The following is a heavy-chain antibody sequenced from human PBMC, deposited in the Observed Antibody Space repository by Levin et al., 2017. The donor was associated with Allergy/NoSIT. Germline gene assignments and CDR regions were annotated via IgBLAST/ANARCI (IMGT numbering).Heavy chain of an antibody. J-gene: IGHJ6*02. Sequence: SLRLSCAASGFTFDDYAMHWVRQAPGKGLEWVSGISWNSGSIGYADSVKGRFTISRDNAKNSLYLQMNSLRAEDTALYYCAKADTAMAWDVWGQGTTVTVSS. CDR2: ISWNSGSI. V-gene: IGHV3-9*01. CDR3: AKADTAMAWDV. D-gene: IGHD5-18*01. CDR1: GFTFDDYA.